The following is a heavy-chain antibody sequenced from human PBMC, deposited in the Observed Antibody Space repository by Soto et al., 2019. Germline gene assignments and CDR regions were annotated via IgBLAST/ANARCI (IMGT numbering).Heavy chain of an antibody. D-gene: IGHD4-4*01. Sequence: SETLSLTCTVSGGSISSGGYYWSWIRQHPGKGLEWIGYIYYSGSTYYNPSLKSRVTISVDTSKNQFSLKLSSVTAADTAVYYCARWNQLLEYSNYRYDYWGQGTLVTVSS. CDR2: IYYSGST. CDR3: ARWNQLLEYSNYRYDY. J-gene: IGHJ4*02. V-gene: IGHV4-31*03. CDR1: GGSISSGGYY.